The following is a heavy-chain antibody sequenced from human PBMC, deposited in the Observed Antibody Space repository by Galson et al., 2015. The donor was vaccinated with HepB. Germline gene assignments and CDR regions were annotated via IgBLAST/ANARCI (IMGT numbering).Heavy chain of an antibody. Sequence: QSGAEVKKPGESLKISCKASGYNFAFYWIAWVRQMPGKGLEWMGTIYPGDSDTRYSPSFQGQVTISADKSISTAYLQWSSLKASDTAMYSCARTQVASGYISTWYLGYRGQGTLVTVSS. J-gene: IGHJ4*02. V-gene: IGHV5-51*01. CDR2: IYPGDSDT. D-gene: IGHD6-19*01. CDR3: ARTQVASGYISTWYLGY. CDR1: GYNFAFYW.